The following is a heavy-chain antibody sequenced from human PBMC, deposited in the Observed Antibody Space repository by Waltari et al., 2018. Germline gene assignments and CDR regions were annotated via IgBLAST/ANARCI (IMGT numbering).Heavy chain of an antibody. CDR1: VFTFDDYA. CDR3: AKDRTLRSCWAHGDFDY. V-gene: IGHV3-9*01. Sequence: EVQLVESGGGLVQPGRSLRLSCAAPVFTFDDYAMHWVRQAPGKGLGWVSGICWNSGSIGYADSVKGRFTISRDNAKNSLYLQMNSLRAEDTALYYCAKDRTLRSCWAHGDFDYWGQGTLVTVSS. D-gene: IGHD6-19*01. J-gene: IGHJ4*02. CDR2: ICWNSGSI.